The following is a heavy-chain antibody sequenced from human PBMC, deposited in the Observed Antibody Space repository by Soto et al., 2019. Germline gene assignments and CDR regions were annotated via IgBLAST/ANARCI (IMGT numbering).Heavy chain of an antibody. J-gene: IGHJ6*02. CDR2: IWYDGSNK. Sequence: PGGSLRLSCAASGFTFSSYGMHWVRQAPGKGLEWVAVIWYDGSNKYYADSVKGRFTISRDNSKNTLYLQMNSLRAEDTAVYYCARASTTYYDFRSGYLDRSDYYGMDVWGQGTTVTVSS. CDR1: GFTFSSYG. V-gene: IGHV3-33*01. CDR3: ARASTTYYDFRSGYLDRSDYYGMDV. D-gene: IGHD3-3*01.